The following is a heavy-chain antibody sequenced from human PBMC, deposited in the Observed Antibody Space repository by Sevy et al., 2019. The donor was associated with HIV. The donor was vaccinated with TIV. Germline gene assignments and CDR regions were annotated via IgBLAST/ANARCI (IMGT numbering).Heavy chain of an antibody. Sequence: GGSLRLSCAASGFTFSSYAMHWVRQAPGKGLEWVAVISYDGSNKYYADSVKGRFTISRDNSKNTLYLQMNSLRAEDTAVYYCARVGYCSSTSCLYYYYYYYGMDVWGQGTTVTVSS. J-gene: IGHJ6*02. CDR3: ARVGYCSSTSCLYYYYYYYGMDV. CDR2: ISYDGSNK. D-gene: IGHD2-2*01. V-gene: IGHV3-30*04. CDR1: GFTFSSYA.